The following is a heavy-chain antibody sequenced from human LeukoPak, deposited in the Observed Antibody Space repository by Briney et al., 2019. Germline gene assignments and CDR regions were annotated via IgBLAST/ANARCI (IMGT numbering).Heavy chain of an antibody. Sequence: GGSLRLSCAPSGFTFSRHGMHWVRQAPGMGLEWVSVIYSGGTTYYADSVKGRFTISRDNSKNMLYLQMNSLRAEDTAVYYCAREPGTDYRKYYFDYWGQGTLVTVSS. CDR3: AREPGTDYRKYYFDY. J-gene: IGHJ4*02. CDR2: IYSGGTT. V-gene: IGHV3-53*01. D-gene: IGHD3/OR15-3a*01. CDR1: GFTFSRHG.